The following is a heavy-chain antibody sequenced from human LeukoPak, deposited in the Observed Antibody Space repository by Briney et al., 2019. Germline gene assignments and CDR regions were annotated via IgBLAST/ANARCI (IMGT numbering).Heavy chain of an antibody. CDR3: AREIGGGLGPGY. V-gene: IGHV3-21*01. Sequence: GGSQRLSCAASGFTFSGYSMNWVRQAPGKGLEWVSSISSSSSYIYYADSVKGRFTISRDNAKNSLYLQMNSLRAEDTAVYYCAREIGGGLGPGYWGQGTLVTVSS. D-gene: IGHD2-15*01. J-gene: IGHJ4*02. CDR1: GFTFSGYS. CDR2: ISSSSSYI.